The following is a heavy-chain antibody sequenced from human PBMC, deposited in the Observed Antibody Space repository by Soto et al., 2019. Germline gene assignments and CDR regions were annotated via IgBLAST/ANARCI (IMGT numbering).Heavy chain of an antibody. V-gene: IGHV3-23*01. CDR2: ISGSGGST. CDR1: GFTFSSYA. Sequence: GGSLRLSCAASGFTFSSYAMSWVRQAPGKGLEWVSAISGSGGSTYYADSVKGRFTISRDNSKNTLYLQMNSLRAEDTAVYYCAIVGIMNTFEQADPPYWSQGTLVTVSS. J-gene: IGHJ4*02. CDR3: AIVGIMNTFEQADPPY. D-gene: IGHD3-16*01.